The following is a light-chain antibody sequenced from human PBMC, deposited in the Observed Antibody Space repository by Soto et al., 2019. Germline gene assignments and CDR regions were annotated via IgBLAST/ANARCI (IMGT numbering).Light chain of an antibody. J-gene: IGLJ1*01. CDR2: RNT. V-gene: IGLV1-40*01. Sequence: QPALTQPPSVSGAPGQRVTISCTGSSSNIGAGYDVHWYQQLPGTAPKLLIYRNTNRPSGVPDRFSGSKSGTSASLAITGLQAEDEADYYCQSCDSSLSGSGVFGTGTRSPS. CDR1: SSNIGAGYD. CDR3: QSCDSSLSGSGV.